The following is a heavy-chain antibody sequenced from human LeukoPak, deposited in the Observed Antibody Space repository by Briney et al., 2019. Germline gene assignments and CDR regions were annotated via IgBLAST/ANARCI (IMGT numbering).Heavy chain of an antibody. J-gene: IGHJ4*02. CDR2: ISGGGGST. CDR3: AKAYCSSDYYYIEIFYFDY. CDR1: GLTFSSYW. V-gene: IGHV3-23*01. D-gene: IGHD3-22*01. Sequence: GGSLRLSCAASGLTFSSYWMHWVRQAPGKGLEWVSTISGGGGSTYYADSVEGRFTISRDNSRNTLYLQVNSLRAEDTAVYYCAKAYCSSDYYYIEIFYFDYWGQGTLVTVSS.